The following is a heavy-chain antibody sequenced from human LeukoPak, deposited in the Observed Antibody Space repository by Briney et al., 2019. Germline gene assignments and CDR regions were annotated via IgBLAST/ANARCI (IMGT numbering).Heavy chain of an antibody. V-gene: IGHV3-30*02. D-gene: IGHD4-23*01. CDR2: IRYDGSNK. CDR3: AKESSWGTVVTPGGPSA. J-gene: IGHJ5*02. CDR1: GFTFSSYG. Sequence: GGSLRLSCAASGFTFSSYGMHWVRQAPGKGLEWVAFIRYDGSNKYYADSVKGRFTISRDNSKNTLYLQMNSLRAEDTAVYYCAKESSWGTVVTPGGPSAWGQGTLVTVSS.